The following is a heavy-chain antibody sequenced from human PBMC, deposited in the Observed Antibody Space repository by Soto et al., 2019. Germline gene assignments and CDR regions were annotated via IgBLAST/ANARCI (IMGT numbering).Heavy chain of an antibody. D-gene: IGHD3-3*01. CDR2: IKQDGSEK. CDR3: ASLPSYYDFWSGYYSQVVRYYYYYYAMDV. CDR1: GFTFGSYW. V-gene: IGHV3-7*05. J-gene: IGHJ6*02. Sequence: GGSLRLSCAAYGFTFGSYWMSWVGQGPGKGLEWVANIKQDGSEKYYVDSVKGRFTISRDNAKNSLYLQMNSLRAEDTAVYYCASLPSYYDFWSGYYSQVVRYYYYYYAMDVSGQRTTVTVSS.